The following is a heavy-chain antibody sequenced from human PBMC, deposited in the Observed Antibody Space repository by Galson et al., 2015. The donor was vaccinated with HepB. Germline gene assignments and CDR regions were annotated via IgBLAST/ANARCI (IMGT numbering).Heavy chain of an antibody. CDR3: ARGLLRLIDY. J-gene: IGHJ4*02. CDR1: GFTFSSYS. D-gene: IGHD1-26*01. Sequence: SLRLSCAASGFTFSSYSMNWVRQAPGKGLEWLSYTNTISTNIYYADSVRGRFTISRDNAKNSLYLQVNSLRAEDTAVYYCARGLLRLIDYWGQGTLVTVSS. V-gene: IGHV3-48*01. CDR2: TNTISTNI.